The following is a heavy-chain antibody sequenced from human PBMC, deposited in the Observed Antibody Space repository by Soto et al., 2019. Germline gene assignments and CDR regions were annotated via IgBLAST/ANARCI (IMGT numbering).Heavy chain of an antibody. CDR1: GFTFSNYA. CDR3: AKSHRAFPCPFDY. V-gene: IGHV3-23*01. Sequence: PGGSLRLSCAASGFTFSNYAMSWVRQAPGKGLEWVSAISGSGGSTYYADSVKGRFTISRDNSKNTLYLQMNSLRAEDTAVYYCAKSHRAFPCPFDYWGQGTLDTVSS. J-gene: IGHJ4*02. CDR2: ISGSGGST.